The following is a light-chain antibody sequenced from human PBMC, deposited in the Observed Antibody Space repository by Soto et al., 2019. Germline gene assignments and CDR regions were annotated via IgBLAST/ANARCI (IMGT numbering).Light chain of an antibody. J-gene: IGLJ2*01. CDR2: DTS. V-gene: IGLV7-46*01. CDR3: LLSYSGPRV. CDR1: TGGVTSGHY. Sequence: QAVVTQEPSLTVSPGGTVTLTCGSSTGGVTSGHYPFWFQQKPGQAPRTLIYDTSNKHSWTPARFSASLLGGKAALTLSGAQPEGEAEYYCLLSYSGPRVFGGGTKLTVL.